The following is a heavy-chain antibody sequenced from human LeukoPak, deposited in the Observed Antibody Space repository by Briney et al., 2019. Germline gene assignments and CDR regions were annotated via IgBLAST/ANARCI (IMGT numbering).Heavy chain of an antibody. CDR2: INHSGST. J-gene: IGHJ6*03. CDR1: GGSFSGYY. D-gene: IGHD3-10*01. Sequence: SETLSLTCAVYGGSFSGYYWSWIRQPPGKGLEWIGEINHSGSTNYNPSLKSRVTISVDTSKNQFSLKLSSVTAADTAVYYCAREGLVTMVRGVRTPTLMDVWGKGTTVTVSS. CDR3: AREGLVTMVRGVRTPTLMDV. V-gene: IGHV4-34*01.